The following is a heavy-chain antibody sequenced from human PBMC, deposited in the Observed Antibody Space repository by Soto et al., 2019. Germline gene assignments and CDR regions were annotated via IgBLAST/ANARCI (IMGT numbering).Heavy chain of an antibody. J-gene: IGHJ4*02. V-gene: IGHV4-59*11. CDR1: GGSISNHY. D-gene: IGHD7-27*01. CDR2: IYYNGNT. Sequence: SETLSLTCTVSGGSISNHYWSWIRQPPGKGLEWIGYIYYNGNTNYNPSLKSRVTMSVDTSKNQFSLKLSSVTAADTAVYYCARSNWYSEYWGQGALVTVSS. CDR3: ARSNWYSEY.